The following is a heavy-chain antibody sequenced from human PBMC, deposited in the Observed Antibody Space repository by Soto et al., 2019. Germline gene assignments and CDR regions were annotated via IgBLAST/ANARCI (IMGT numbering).Heavy chain of an antibody. CDR1: GFTFSSYS. D-gene: IGHD3-3*01. V-gene: IGHV3-21*01. J-gene: IGHJ4*02. CDR2: ISSSSSYI. Sequence: GGSLRLSCAASGFTFSSYSMNWVRQAPGKGLEWVSSISSSSSYIYYADSVKGRFTISRDNAKNSLYLQMNSLRAEDTAVYYCARPHPDFWSDYVDYWGQGTLVTVSS. CDR3: ARPHPDFWSDYVDY.